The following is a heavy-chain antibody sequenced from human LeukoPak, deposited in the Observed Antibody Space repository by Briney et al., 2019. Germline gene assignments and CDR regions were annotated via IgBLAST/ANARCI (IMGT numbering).Heavy chain of an antibody. V-gene: IGHV1-18*01. CDR1: GYTFTSYG. J-gene: IGHJ3*02. CDR2: ISAYNGNT. Sequence: ASVKVSCKASGYTFTSYGISWVRQAPGQGLEWMGWISAYNGNTNYAQKLQGRVTMTTDTSTSTAYMELSRLRSDDTAVYYCARPYYDFWSGHDAFDIWGQGTMVTVSS. D-gene: IGHD3-3*01. CDR3: ARPYYDFWSGHDAFDI.